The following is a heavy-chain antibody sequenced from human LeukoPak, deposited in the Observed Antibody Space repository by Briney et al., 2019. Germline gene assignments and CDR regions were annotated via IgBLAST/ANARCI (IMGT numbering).Heavy chain of an antibody. CDR2: IRNKGNSYTT. J-gene: IGHJ4*02. CDR3: ARGLSNSGYYYFDY. CDR1: GFTFSNAW. V-gene: IGHV3-72*01. Sequence: GGSLRLSCAASGFTFSNAWMSWVRQAPGKGLEWVGRIRNKGNSYTTEYAASVKGRFTISRDDSRNSLYLQMNSLKTEDTAVYYCARGLSNSGYYYFDYWGQGTLVTVSS. D-gene: IGHD3-22*01.